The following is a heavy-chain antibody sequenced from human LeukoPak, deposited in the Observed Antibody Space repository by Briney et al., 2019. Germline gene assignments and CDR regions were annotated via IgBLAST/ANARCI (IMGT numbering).Heavy chain of an antibody. CDR1: GYTFTVYH. D-gene: IGHD3-10*01. J-gene: IGHJ3*02. CDR3: ARDRGALDAFDI. Sequence: GASVTVSCKASGYTFTVYHMHWVRQAPGQGLEWMGLINPNNGDTDSPQRFQGRVTMTRDTSVTTVYMELTRLRSDDTAVYYCARDRGALDAFDIWGQGTMVTVSS. V-gene: IGHV1-2*02. CDR2: INPNNGDT.